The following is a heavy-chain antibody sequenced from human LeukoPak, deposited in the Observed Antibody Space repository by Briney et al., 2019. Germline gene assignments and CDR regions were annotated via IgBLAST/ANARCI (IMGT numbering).Heavy chain of an antibody. J-gene: IGHJ4*02. V-gene: IGHV4-4*07. CDR2: IYISGST. CDR1: GGSISSYY. D-gene: IGHD3-9*01. Sequence: PSETLSLTCTVSGGSISSYYWSWIRQPAGKGLEWIGRIYISGSTNYNPSLKSRVTMSVDTSKNQFSLKLSSVTAADTAVYYCAREGSTGTNRYLDFDYWGQGTLVTVSS. CDR3: AREGSTGTNRYLDFDY.